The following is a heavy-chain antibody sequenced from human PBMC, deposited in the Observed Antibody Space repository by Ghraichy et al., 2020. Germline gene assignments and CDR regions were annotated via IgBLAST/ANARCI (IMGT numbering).Heavy chain of an antibody. D-gene: IGHD6-19*01. CDR1: GFTFSDYY. V-gene: IGHV3-11*01. CDR2: ISSSGSTI. CDR3: ARQGSQWDAFDI. Sequence: SCAASGFTFSDYYMSWIRQAPGKGLEWVSYISSSGSTIYYADSVKGRFTISRDNAKNSLYLQMNSLRAEDTAVYYCARQGSQWDAFDIWGQGTMVTVSS. J-gene: IGHJ3*02.